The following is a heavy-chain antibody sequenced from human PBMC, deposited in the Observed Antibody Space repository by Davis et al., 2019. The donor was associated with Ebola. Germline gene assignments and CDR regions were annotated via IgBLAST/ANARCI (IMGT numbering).Heavy chain of an antibody. CDR3: ARMQVDTAMVPNPNFDY. Sequence: SETLSLTCTVSACSISTYYCRWIRQPPGKGLEWIGEINHSGSTNYNPSLKSRVTISVDTSKNQFSLKLSSVTAADTAVYYCARMQVDTAMVPNPNFDYWGQGTLVTVSS. CDR2: INHSGST. J-gene: IGHJ4*02. V-gene: IGHV4-34*01. D-gene: IGHD5-18*01. CDR1: ACSISTYY.